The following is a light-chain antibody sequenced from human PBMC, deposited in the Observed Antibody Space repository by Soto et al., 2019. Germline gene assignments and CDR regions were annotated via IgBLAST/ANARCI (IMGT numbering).Light chain of an antibody. V-gene: IGKV3-15*01. Sequence: EVVMTQSPATLSVSPGETATLSCRASQTVGKNYLAWYQQKPGQAPRLLIYGISARATGIPARFSGSGSGTEFTLTINSLQSEDFAVYYCEQYTNWPITFGQGTRLEIK. CDR2: GIS. CDR1: QTVGKN. CDR3: EQYTNWPIT. J-gene: IGKJ5*01.